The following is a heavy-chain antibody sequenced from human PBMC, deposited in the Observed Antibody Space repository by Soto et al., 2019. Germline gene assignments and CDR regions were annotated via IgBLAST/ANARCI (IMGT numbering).Heavy chain of an antibody. CDR1: GGTFSSYA. CDR2: IIPIFGTE. Sequence: QVQLVQSGAEVKKPGSSVRVSCKASGGTFSSYAISWVRQAPGQGVEWMGGIIPIFGTENYAQKFQGRATITADESTSIAYMELSSLRSEDTAVYYCARDRIAGSKYYYGMDVWGQGTTVTVSS. CDR3: ARDRIAGSKYYYGMDV. J-gene: IGHJ6*02. V-gene: IGHV1-69*01. D-gene: IGHD6-13*01.